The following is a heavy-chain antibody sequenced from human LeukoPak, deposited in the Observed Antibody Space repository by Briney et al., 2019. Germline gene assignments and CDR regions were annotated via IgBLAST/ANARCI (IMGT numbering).Heavy chain of an antibody. J-gene: IGHJ4*02. Sequence: PGGSLRLSCAASGFTFSSYSMNWVRQAPGKGLEWVSSISSSSSYIYYADSVKGRFTISRENGKNSLYLQMNSLRAEDTAVYYCATVNSSSWSVDYWGQGTLVTVSS. CDR2: ISSSSSYI. CDR1: GFTFSSYS. V-gene: IGHV3-21*01. D-gene: IGHD6-13*01. CDR3: ATVNSSSWSVDY.